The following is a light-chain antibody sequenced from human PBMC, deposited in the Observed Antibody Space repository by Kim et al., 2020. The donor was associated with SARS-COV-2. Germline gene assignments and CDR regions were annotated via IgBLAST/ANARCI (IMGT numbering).Light chain of an antibody. V-gene: IGKV1-39*01. CDR2: TAS. J-gene: IGKJ2*01. CDR1: QSISNY. CDR3: QQSYGNPPT. Sequence: SSSVGHRVTITCRTSQSISNYLNWYQQQPGKAPNLLISTASSLQSGVPSRFSGSGSGTDFTLTISSLQREDFATYYCQQSYGNPPTFGQGTKLEI.